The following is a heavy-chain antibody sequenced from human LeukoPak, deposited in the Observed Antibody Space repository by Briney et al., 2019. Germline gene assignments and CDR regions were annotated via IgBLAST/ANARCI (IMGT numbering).Heavy chain of an antibody. J-gene: IGHJ5*02. CDR1: GYTLTGLS. CDR3: ASAPRYSSSWPNNWFDP. CDR2: IIPIFGTA. V-gene: IGHV1-69*13. D-gene: IGHD6-13*01. Sequence: SVKVSCKVSGYTLTGLSMHWVRQAPGKGLEWMGGIIPIFGTANYAQKFQGRVTITADESTSTAYMELSSLRSEDTAVYFCASAPRYSSSWPNNWFDPWGQGTLVTVSS.